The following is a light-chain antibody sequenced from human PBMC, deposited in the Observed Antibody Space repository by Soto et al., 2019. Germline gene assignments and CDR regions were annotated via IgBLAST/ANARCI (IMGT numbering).Light chain of an antibody. J-gene: IGKJ1*01. Sequence: DIQMTQSPSXLSASVGDRVTITCRASQSISSWLAWYQQKPGKAPKLLIYDASSLESGVPSRFSGSGSGTEFTLTISSLQPDXFATYYCQQYNSYSPWTFGQXTKVEIK. CDR2: DAS. V-gene: IGKV1-5*01. CDR3: QQYNSYSPWT. CDR1: QSISSW.